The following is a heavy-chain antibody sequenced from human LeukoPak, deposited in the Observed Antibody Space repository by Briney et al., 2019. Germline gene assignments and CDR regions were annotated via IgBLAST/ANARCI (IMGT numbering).Heavy chain of an antibody. V-gene: IGHV4-61*02. D-gene: IGHD2-2*01. CDR1: GGSISSGSYY. CDR2: IYTSGST. CDR3: AREGRYCSSTSCYDLDY. Sequence: PSETLSLTCTVSGGSISSGSYYWSWIRQPAGKGLEWIGRIYTSGSTNYNPSLKSRVTISVDTSKNQFSLKLSSVTAADTAVYYCAREGRYCSSTSCYDLDYWGQGTLVTVSS. J-gene: IGHJ4*02.